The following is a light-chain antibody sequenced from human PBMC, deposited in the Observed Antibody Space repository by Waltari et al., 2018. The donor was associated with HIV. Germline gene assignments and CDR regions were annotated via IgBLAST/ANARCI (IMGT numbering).Light chain of an antibody. V-gene: IGKV1-9*01. J-gene: IGKJ2*01. CDR2: ATS. CDR3: QERGFT. CDR1: QDIGVH. Sequence: DFQLTQSPSLLSASVGDRVTISCRASQDIGVHFAWYQQKPGKAPKLLIHATSTLQSGVPTRFSGSGSGTEFTLTISSLQPEDYATYFCQERGFTFGQGTKLEI.